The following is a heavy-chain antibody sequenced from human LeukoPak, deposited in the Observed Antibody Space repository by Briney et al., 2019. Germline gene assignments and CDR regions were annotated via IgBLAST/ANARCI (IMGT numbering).Heavy chain of an antibody. CDR1: GGSISSYY. D-gene: IGHD5-12*01. V-gene: IGHV4-4*07. Sequence: SETLSLTCTVSGGSISSYYWSWIRQPAGKGLEWIGRIYTSGSTNYNPSLKSRVTMSVDTSKNQFSLKLSSVTAADTAVYYCATTSDIVATADAFDIWGQGTMVTVSS. CDR3: ATTSDIVATADAFDI. CDR2: IYTSGST. J-gene: IGHJ3*02.